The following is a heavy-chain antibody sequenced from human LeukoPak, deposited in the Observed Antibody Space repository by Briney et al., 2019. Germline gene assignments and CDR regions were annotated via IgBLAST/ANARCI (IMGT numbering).Heavy chain of an antibody. D-gene: IGHD3-16*01. CDR2: ITSSSTYT. J-gene: IGHJ4*02. CDR3: ARDQQPWGWFY. Sequence: GGTLRLSCAASGFSFSSYNMNWVRQTPGKGLEWVSSITSSSTYTFYADSVKGRFTISRDNAKNSLYLQMNSLRAEDTAVYYCARDQQPWGWFYWGQGTLVTVSS. V-gene: IGHV3-21*01. CDR1: GFSFSSYN.